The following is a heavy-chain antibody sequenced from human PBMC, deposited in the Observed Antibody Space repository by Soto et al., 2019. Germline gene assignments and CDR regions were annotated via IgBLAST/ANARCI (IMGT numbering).Heavy chain of an antibody. D-gene: IGHD3-22*01. CDR1: GYSFTSYW. CDR2: IYPGDSDT. J-gene: IGHJ3*02. Sequence: GESLKISCKGSGYSFTSYWIGWVRQMPGKGLEWMGIIYPGDSDTRYSPSFQGQVTISADKSISTAYLQWSSLKASDTAMYYCASGYYYDSSGYYYVRAFDIWGQGTMVTVSS. CDR3: ASGYYYDSSGYYYVRAFDI. V-gene: IGHV5-51*01.